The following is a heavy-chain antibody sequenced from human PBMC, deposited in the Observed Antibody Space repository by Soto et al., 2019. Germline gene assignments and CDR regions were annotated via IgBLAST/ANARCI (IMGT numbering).Heavy chain of an antibody. CDR3: ARGKFPFTFDY. D-gene: IGHD3-10*01. J-gene: IGHJ4*02. CDR1: EGSSRNHG. Sequence: TLSHRYSVAEGSSRNHGWSWIRQPPGKGLEWIGYIYYSGSTNYNPSLKSRVTISEDASKNQFSLKLSSVTAADTAVYYCARGKFPFTFDYWGQATLVTVSS. CDR2: IYYSGST. V-gene: IGHV4-59*11.